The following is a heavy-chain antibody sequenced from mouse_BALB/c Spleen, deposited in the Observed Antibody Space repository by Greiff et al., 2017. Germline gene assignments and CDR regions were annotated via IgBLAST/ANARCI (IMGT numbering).Heavy chain of an antibody. D-gene: IGHD2-4*01. J-gene: IGHJ3*01. Sequence: QVQLQQSGPELVKPGASVRISCKASGYTFTSYYIHWVKQRPGQGLEWIGWIYPGNVNTKYNEKFKGKATLTADKSSSTAYMQLSSLTSEDSAVYFGARWGDYDVFAYWGQGTLVTVSA. CDR3: ARWGDYDVFAY. CDR2: IYPGNVNT. V-gene: IGHV1S56*01. CDR1: GYTFTSYY.